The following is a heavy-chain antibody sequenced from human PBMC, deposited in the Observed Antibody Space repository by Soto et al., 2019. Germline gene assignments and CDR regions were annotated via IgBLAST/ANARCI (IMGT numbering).Heavy chain of an antibody. CDR3: AGGPRWNDY. CDR1: GGSLSSDY. CDR2: IYYSGST. Sequence: QVQLQESGPGLVKPSETLSLTCTVSGGSLSSDYWSWIRQPPGKGLEWIGYIYYSGSTNCNPSLKSRVTISVDTSKNQFSLKLSSVTAADTAVYYCAGGPRWNDYWGQGTLVTVSS. J-gene: IGHJ4*02. D-gene: IGHD1-1*01. V-gene: IGHV4-59*08.